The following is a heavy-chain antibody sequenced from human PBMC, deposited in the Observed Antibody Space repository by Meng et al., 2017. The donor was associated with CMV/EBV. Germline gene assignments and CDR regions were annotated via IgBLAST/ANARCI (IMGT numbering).Heavy chain of an antibody. CDR3: ARGREYYGSGRGYYYYYYGMDV. CDR1: GGSFSGYY. J-gene: IGHJ6*02. V-gene: IGHV4-34*01. D-gene: IGHD3-10*01. CDR2: INHSGST. Sequence: GSLRLSCAVYGGSFSGYYWSWIRQPPGKGLEWIGEINHSGSTNYNPSLKSRVTISVVTSKNQFSLKLSSVTAADTAVYYCARGREYYGSGRGYYYYYYGMDVWGQGTTVTVSS.